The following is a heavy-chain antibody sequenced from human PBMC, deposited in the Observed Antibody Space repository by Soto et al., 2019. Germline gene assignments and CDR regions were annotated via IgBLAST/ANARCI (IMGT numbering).Heavy chain of an antibody. D-gene: IGHD3-22*01. CDR2: IYYSGST. V-gene: IGHV4-59*08. Sequence: SETLSLTCTVSGGSICSYYWSWIRQPPGKGLEWIGYIYYSGSTNYNPSLKSRVTISVDTSKNQFSLKLTSVTAADAALYYCARDFFDSSDYTTNWFDPWGQGTLVTAPQ. J-gene: IGHJ5*02. CDR3: ARDFFDSSDYTTNWFDP. CDR1: GGSICSYY.